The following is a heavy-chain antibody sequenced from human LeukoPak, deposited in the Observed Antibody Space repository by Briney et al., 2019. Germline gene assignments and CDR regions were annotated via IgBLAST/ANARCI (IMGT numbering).Heavy chain of an antibody. CDR2: IKQDGSEK. Sequence: GGSLRLPCAASGFTFSSYWMSWVRQAPGKGLEWVANIKQDGSEKYYVDSVKGRFTISRDNAKNSLYLQMNSLRAEDTAVYYCARADYDILTGYNDYWGQGTLVTVSS. D-gene: IGHD3-9*01. V-gene: IGHV3-7*04. CDR1: GFTFSSYW. J-gene: IGHJ4*02. CDR3: ARADYDILTGYNDY.